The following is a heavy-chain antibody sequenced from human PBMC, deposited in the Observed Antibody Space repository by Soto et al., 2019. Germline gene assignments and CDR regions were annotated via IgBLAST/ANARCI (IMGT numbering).Heavy chain of an antibody. J-gene: IGHJ6*02. Sequence: ASVKVSCKASGGTFSSYAISWVRQAPGQGLEWMGGIIPIFGTANYAQKFQGRVTITADKSTSTAYMELSSLRSEDTAVYYCSGGSLLGHYYYYGMDVWGQGTTVTVS. CDR3: SGGSLLGHYYYYGMDV. V-gene: IGHV1-69*06. CDR2: IIPIFGTA. CDR1: GGTFSSYA. D-gene: IGHD2-15*01.